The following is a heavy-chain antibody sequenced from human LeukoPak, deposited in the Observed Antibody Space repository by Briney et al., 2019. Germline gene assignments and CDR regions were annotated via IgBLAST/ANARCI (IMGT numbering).Heavy chain of an antibody. CDR1: GFTFSSYA. CDR2: ISYDGSNK. CDR3: ARGSRITAYYYYYYMDV. J-gene: IGHJ6*03. Sequence: GGSLRLSCAASGFTFSSYAMHWVRQAPGKGLEWVAVISYDGSNKYYADSVKGRFTISRDNSKNTLYLQMNSLRAEDTAVYYCARGSRITAYYYYYYMDVWGKGTTVTVSS. D-gene: IGHD1-14*01. V-gene: IGHV3-30*04.